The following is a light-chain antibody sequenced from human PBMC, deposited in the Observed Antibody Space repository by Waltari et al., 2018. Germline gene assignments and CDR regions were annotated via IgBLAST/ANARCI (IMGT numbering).Light chain of an antibody. V-gene: IGLV8-61*01. J-gene: IGLJ3*02. Sequence: QTVVTQEPSFSVSPGGTVTLTCGLSSGSVSTAYYPSWYQQTPGRPPRTLIYTTKTRSSGVPDRCSGSILGNKAALTITGALADDESDYYCVLYMGSGIWVFGGGTKLTVL. CDR3: VLYMGSGIWV. CDR1: SGSVSTAYY. CDR2: TTK.